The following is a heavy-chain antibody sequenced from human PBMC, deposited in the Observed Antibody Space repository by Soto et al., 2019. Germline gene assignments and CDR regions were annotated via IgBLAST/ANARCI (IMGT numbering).Heavy chain of an antibody. V-gene: IGHV4-34*01. CDR1: GVSFRGYY. CDR3: ARRGGWSPPSED. CDR2: INHSGGT. J-gene: IGHJ4*02. D-gene: IGHD6-19*01. Sequence: QVQLQQWGAGPLKPSETLSLTCAVSGVSFRGYYWAWIRQSPGKGLEWIGDINHSGGTNYNPSLKSRVTILLDMSKNQFSLKLTSVTAADTAVYYCARRGGWSPPSEDWGQGTEVTVPS.